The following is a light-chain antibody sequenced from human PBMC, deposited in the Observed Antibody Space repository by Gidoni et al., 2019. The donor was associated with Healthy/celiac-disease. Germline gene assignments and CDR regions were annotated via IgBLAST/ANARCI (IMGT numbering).Light chain of an antibody. CDR1: QSVSSY. Sequence: ILFTQSPATLSLSPGDRANLSCRASQSVSSYLPWYQKKPGQAPRRLIYAACNRATGIPARCSGSWSGTDFTRTISILEPEDFAVYYCQQRSNWPHTFXQXTKLEIK. V-gene: IGKV3-11*01. CDR2: AAC. CDR3: QQRSNWPHT. J-gene: IGKJ2*01.